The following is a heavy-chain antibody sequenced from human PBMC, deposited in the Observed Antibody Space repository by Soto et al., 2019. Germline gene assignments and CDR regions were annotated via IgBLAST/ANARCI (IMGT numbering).Heavy chain of an antibody. CDR3: AQGFCSSTSCSRGYFDS. CDR1: GLTFSSYA. V-gene: IGHV3-23*01. CDR2: TTGSGAST. J-gene: IGHJ4*02. D-gene: IGHD2-2*01. Sequence: EVQLLESGGGLVQPGGSLLLSCAASGLTFSSYAMSWARQAPGKGLEWVSSTTGSGASTYYADSVKGRFTISRDNSKNTLYLQMSSLSVEDTAVYYCAQGFCSSTSCSRGYFDSWGQGTLVTVSS.